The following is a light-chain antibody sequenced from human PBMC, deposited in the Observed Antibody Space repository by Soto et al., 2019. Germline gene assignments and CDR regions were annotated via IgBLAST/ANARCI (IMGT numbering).Light chain of an antibody. CDR2: YIS. V-gene: IGKV3D-15*01. CDR1: QSAGNW. J-gene: IGKJ5*01. Sequence: EIVMTQSPATLSVSPGETATLSCRASQSAGNWLAWYQQKPGQAPRLLIYYISTRASGIPARFSGSGSGTEFTLTINSLQSEDSAVYYCQQHNQWPITFGQGTRLEIK. CDR3: QQHNQWPIT.